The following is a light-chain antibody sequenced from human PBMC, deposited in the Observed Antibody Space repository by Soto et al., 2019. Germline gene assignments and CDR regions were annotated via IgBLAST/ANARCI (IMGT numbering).Light chain of an antibody. Sequence: DIQMTQSPSSLSASVGDRVTITCRASQSISNYLNWYQQKPGKAPKLLIYAASSMQSGVPSRFSCSGSETDFYLTIRSLQPDDSATYYCQQSFSPLWTFGQGTKVEV. CDR3: QQSFSPLWT. J-gene: IGKJ1*01. V-gene: IGKV1-39*01. CDR2: AAS. CDR1: QSISNY.